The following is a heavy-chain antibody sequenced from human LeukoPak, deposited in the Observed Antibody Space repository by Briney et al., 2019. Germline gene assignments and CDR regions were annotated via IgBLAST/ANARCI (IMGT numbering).Heavy chain of an antibody. CDR2: IYYSGST. J-gene: IGHJ4*02. CDR3: ARRAGSEGYYYDSSGYYYWYYFDY. V-gene: IGHV4-39*01. D-gene: IGHD3-22*01. Sequence: SETLSLTCTVSGGSISSGGYYWSWIRQHPGKGLEWIGYIYYSGSTYYNPSLKSRVTISVDTSKNQFSLKLSSVTAADTAVYYCARRAGSEGYYYDSSGYYYWYYFDYWGQGTLVTVSS. CDR1: GGSISSGGYY.